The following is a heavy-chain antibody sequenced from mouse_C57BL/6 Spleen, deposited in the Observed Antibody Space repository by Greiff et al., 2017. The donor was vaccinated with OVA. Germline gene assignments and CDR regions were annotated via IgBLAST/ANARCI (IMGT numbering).Heavy chain of an antibody. J-gene: IGHJ4*01. CDR2: ISSGSSTI. Sequence: EVQLQESGGGLVKPGGSLKLSCAASGFTFSDYGMHWVRQAPEKGLEWVAYISSGSSTIYYADTVKGRFTISRDNAKNTLFLQMTSLRSEDTAMYYCARGGLRRDAMDYWGQGTSVTVSS. D-gene: IGHD2-4*01. V-gene: IGHV5-17*01. CDR1: GFTFSDYG. CDR3: ARGGLRRDAMDY.